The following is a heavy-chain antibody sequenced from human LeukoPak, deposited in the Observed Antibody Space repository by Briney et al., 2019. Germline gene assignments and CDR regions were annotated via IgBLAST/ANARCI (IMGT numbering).Heavy chain of an antibody. Sequence: KPSETLSLTCTVSGGSISSNYWSWIRQPPGKGLEWIGYIYYSGSTNYNPSLKSRVTISVDTSKNEFSLQLNSVTAADTAVYYCARDSRSRFGESRWFDPWGQGTLVTVSS. J-gene: IGHJ5*02. CDR2: IYYSGST. D-gene: IGHD3-10*02. CDR3: ARDSRSRFGESRWFDP. CDR1: GGSISSNY. V-gene: IGHV4-59*01.